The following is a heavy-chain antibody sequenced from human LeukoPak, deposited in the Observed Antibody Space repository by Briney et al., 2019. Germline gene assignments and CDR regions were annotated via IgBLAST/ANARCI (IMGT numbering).Heavy chain of an antibody. CDR2: MNPNSGNT. J-gene: IGHJ5*02. Sequence: ASVKVSCKASGGTFSSYAISWVRQATGQGLEWMGWMNPNSGNTGYAQKFQGRVTITRNTSISTAYMELSSLRSEDTAVYYCARGGYYDFWSGETNWFDPWGQGTLVTVSS. CDR3: ARGGYYDFWSGETNWFDP. V-gene: IGHV1-8*03. D-gene: IGHD3-3*01. CDR1: GGTFSSYA.